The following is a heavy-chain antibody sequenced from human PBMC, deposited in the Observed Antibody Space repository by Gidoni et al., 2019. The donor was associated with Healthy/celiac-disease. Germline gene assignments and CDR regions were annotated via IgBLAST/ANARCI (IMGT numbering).Heavy chain of an antibody. D-gene: IGHD2-2*01. V-gene: IGHV3-23*01. CDR3: AKDHEVPATGGDY. CDR1: VFTFSSYA. J-gene: IGHJ4*02. Sequence: EVQLLESGGGLVQPGGSLRLSCAASVFTFSSYAMSWVRQAPGKGLEWVSAISGSGGSTYYADSVKGRFTIFRDNSKNTLYLQMNSLRAEDTAVYYCAKDHEVPATGGDYWGQGTLVTVSS. CDR2: ISGSGGST.